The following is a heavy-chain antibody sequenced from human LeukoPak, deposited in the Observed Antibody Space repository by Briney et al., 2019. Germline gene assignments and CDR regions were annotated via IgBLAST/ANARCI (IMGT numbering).Heavy chain of an antibody. D-gene: IGHD4-11*01. Sequence: WETLSLTCAVSGYSISSGYYWGWIRQPPGKGLEWIGSISPSGNTYYTPSLKSRISVSVDTSKNQFSLKLSSVTAADTAFYYCARRAYSDLYFDYWGQGTLVTVSS. CDR1: GYSISSGYY. V-gene: IGHV4-38-2*01. J-gene: IGHJ4*02. CDR3: ARRAYSDLYFDY. CDR2: ISPSGNT.